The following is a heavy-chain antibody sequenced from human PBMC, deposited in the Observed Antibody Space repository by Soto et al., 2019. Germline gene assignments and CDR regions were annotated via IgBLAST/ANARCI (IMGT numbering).Heavy chain of an antibody. CDR2: INDSGST. J-gene: IGHJ4*02. D-gene: IGHD1-20*01. V-gene: IGHV4-34*01. Sequence: SETLSLTCAVSGGSFSNYYWAWIRQPPGKGLEFIGEINDSGSTNHNSSLKSRVTMSVDTSKKQFSLNLKSVTAADTAVYFCARRRATDFYNNNVYFYYHWGRGTLVTVSS. CDR1: GGSFSNYY. CDR3: ARRRATDFYNNNVYFYYH.